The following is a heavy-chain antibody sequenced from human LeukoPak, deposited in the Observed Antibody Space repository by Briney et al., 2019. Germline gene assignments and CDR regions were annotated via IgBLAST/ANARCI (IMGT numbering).Heavy chain of an antibody. CDR1: GYTFTSYD. V-gene: IGHV1-8*02. Sequence: VASVKVSCKASGYTFTSYDINWVRQATGQGLEWMGWMNPNSGNTGYAQKLQGRVTMTTDTSTSTAYMELRSLRSDDTAVYYCAREGHQWLVRSDAFDIWGQGTMVTVSS. J-gene: IGHJ3*02. D-gene: IGHD6-19*01. CDR2: MNPNSGNT. CDR3: AREGHQWLVRSDAFDI.